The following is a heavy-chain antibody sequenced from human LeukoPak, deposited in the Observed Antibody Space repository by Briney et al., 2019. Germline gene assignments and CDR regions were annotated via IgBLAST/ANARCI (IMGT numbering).Heavy chain of an antibody. D-gene: IGHD3-22*01. CDR3: ARGTYYYDSSGYYYFDY. J-gene: IGHJ4*02. CDR2: IYSGGST. V-gene: IGHV3-66*01. CDR1: GFTVSSNY. Sequence: PGGSLRLSCAASGFTVSSNYMSWVRQAPGKGLEWVSVIYSGGSTYYADSVKGRFTISRDNSKNTLYLQMNSLRAEDTAVYYCARGTYYYDSSGYYYFDYWGQGTLVTVSS.